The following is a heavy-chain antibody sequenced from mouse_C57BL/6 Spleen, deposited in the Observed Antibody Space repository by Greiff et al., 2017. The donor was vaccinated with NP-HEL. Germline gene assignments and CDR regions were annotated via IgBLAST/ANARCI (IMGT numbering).Heavy chain of an antibody. J-gene: IGHJ4*01. Sequence: VQGVESGAELAKPGASVKLSCKASGYTFTSYWMHWVKQRPGQGLEWIGYINPSSGYTKYNQKFKDKATLTADKSSSTAYMQLSSLTYEDSAVYYCASPYYYGSRAMDYWGQGTSVTVSS. V-gene: IGHV1-7*01. CDR2: INPSSGYT. CDR3: ASPYYYGSRAMDY. CDR1: GYTFTSYW. D-gene: IGHD1-1*01.